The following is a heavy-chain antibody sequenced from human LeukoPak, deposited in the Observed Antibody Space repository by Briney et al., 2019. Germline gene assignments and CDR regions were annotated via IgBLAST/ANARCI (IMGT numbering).Heavy chain of an antibody. CDR2: INPSGGTT. CDR3: ARLSSGTRDAFDI. J-gene: IGHJ3*02. D-gene: IGHD3-10*01. CDR1: GYTFINYC. Sequence: ASVKVSCKASGYTFINYCMHWVRQAPGQGLEWMGIINPSGGTTSYAQNFQGRVTMTRDTSTSTVYMELSSLRAEDTAVYYCARLSSGTRDAFDIWGQGTMVTVSS. V-gene: IGHV1-46*01.